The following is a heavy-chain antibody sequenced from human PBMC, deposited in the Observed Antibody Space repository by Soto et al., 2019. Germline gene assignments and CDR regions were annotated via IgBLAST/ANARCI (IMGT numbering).Heavy chain of an antibody. Sequence: QVQLVQAGGEVKRPVSSVRVSCKASADTFSSYAISWVRQAPGQGLDWMGGIIPFFNTPNYAQKFQGRVTITADESTSTAYMDLSSLRSEDTAMYYCAAESAYGGNPLAFLYWGQGTLVTVSS. CDR3: AAESAYGGNPLAFLY. CDR2: IIPFFNTP. J-gene: IGHJ4*02. V-gene: IGHV1-69*01. D-gene: IGHD2-21*01. CDR1: ADTFSSYA.